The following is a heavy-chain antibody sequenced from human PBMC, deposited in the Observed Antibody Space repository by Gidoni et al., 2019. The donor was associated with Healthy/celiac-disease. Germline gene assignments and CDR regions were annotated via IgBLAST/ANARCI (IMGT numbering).Heavy chain of an antibody. V-gene: IGHV4-39*01. CDR1: GGSISSSSYY. CDR2: IYYSGST. Sequence: QLQLQESGPGLVKPSETLSLTCPVSGGSISSSSYYWGWIRQPPGKGLEWIGSIYYSGSTYYNPSLKSRVTISVDTSKNQFSLKLSSVTAADTAVYYCASQIAVARFRVHWFDPWGQGTLVTVSS. CDR3: ASQIAVARFRVHWFDP. J-gene: IGHJ5*02. D-gene: IGHD6-19*01.